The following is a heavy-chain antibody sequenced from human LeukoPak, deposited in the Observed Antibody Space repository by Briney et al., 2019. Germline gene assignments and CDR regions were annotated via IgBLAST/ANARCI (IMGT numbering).Heavy chain of an antibody. J-gene: IGHJ4*02. Sequence: GASVKVSCKASGYTFTSYDINWVRQATGQGLEWMGWMNPNSGNTGYAQKFQGRATMTRNTSISTAYMELSSLRSEDTAVYYCARVDCSSTSCYELDYWGQGTLVTVSS. V-gene: IGHV1-8*01. CDR2: MNPNSGNT. CDR1: GYTFTSYD. D-gene: IGHD2-2*01. CDR3: ARVDCSSTSCYELDY.